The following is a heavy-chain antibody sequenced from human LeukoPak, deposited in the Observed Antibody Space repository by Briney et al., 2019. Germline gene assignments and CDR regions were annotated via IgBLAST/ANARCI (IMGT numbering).Heavy chain of an antibody. CDR3: VRHPGIAPAFDY. CDR1: GDSVSSYY. Sequence: TRTLSLTCTVSGDSVSSYYWSWIRQPPGMGLEWIGGMPYSGSTYNHPSLRSRVTVSVDTSKNQFSLRLSSVTAADTAVYYCVRHPGIAPAFDYWGQGTLVTVS. CDR2: MPYSGST. J-gene: IGHJ4*02. D-gene: IGHD6-13*01. V-gene: IGHV4-59*08.